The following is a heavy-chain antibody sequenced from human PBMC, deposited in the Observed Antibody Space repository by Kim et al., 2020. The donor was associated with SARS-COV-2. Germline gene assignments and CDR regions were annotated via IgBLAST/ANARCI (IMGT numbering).Heavy chain of an antibody. Sequence: SVKVSCKASGGTFSSYAISWVRQAPGQGLEWMGGIIPIFGTANYAQKFQGRVTITADESTSTAYMELSSLRSEDTAVYYCARDAYYDSSSYREYFQHWGQGTLVTVSS. CDR2: IIPIFGTA. CDR3: ARDAYYDSSSYREYFQH. J-gene: IGHJ1*01. V-gene: IGHV1-69*13. D-gene: IGHD3-22*01. CDR1: GGTFSSYA.